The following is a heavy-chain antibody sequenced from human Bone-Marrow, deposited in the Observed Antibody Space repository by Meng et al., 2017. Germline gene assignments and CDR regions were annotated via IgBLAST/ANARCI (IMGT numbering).Heavy chain of an antibody. CDR1: GGSISTSGYY. Sequence: QPQLQESGSGLVRPPEALSLTCSVSGGSISTSGYYWGWIRQPPGKGLEWIGSIGHSGFTYYTPSLKSRVTVSIDTSRNQFSLWLTSVTAADTAVYYCVRSSAWVRTGFDPWGQGTLVTVSS. J-gene: IGHJ5*02. D-gene: IGHD6-19*01. V-gene: IGHV4-39*01. CDR3: VRSSAWVRTGFDP. CDR2: IGHSGFT.